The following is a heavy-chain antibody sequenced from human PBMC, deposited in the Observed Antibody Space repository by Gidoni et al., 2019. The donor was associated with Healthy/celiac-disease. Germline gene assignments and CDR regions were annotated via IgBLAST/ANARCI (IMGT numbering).Heavy chain of an antibody. J-gene: IGHJ6*02. V-gene: IGHV1-69*06. CDR1: GGTFSSYA. D-gene: IGHD3-3*01. CDR3: ARGGWKQRLTIFGVAPNMDV. CDR2: IIPIFGTA. Sequence: QVQLVQSGAEVKKPGSSVKVSCKASGGTFSSYAISWVRQAPGQGLEWMGGIIPIFGTANYAQKFQGRVTITADKSTSTAYMELSSLRSEDTAVYYGARGGWKQRLTIFGVAPNMDVWGQGTTVTVSS.